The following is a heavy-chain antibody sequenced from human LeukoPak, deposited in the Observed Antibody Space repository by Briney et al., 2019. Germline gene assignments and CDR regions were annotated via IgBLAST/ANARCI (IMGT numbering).Heavy chain of an antibody. Sequence: GGSLKLPCAASGFTFSGSAIHWVRQSSGKGLEWVGQIDKKDKGYATATAYAASVKGRFTISRDDSINTAYLQMKSLKTEDTALYYCTRDSGTYNWFDPWGQETLVTVSS. CDR3: TRDSGTYNWFDP. CDR1: GFTFSGSA. V-gene: IGHV3-73*01. CDR2: IDKKDKGYATAT. D-gene: IGHD1-26*01. J-gene: IGHJ5*02.